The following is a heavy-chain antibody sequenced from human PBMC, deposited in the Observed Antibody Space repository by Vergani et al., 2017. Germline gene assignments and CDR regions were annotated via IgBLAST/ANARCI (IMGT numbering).Heavy chain of an antibody. V-gene: IGHV3-33*06. CDR1: GFTFSSYG. CDR2: IWYDGSNK. D-gene: IGHD3-10*01. Sequence: QVQLVESGGGVVQPGRSLRLSCAASGFTFSSYGMHWVRQAPGKGLEWVAVIWYDGSNKYYADSVKGRFTISRDNSKNTLYLQMNSLRAEDTAVYYCAKKMRELWFGESSPLDYWGQGTLVTVSS. CDR3: AKKMRELWFGESSPLDY. J-gene: IGHJ4*02.